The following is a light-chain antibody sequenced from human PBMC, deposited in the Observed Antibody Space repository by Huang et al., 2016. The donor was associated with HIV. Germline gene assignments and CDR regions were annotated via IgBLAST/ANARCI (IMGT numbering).Light chain of an antibody. V-gene: IGKV3-11*01. CDR1: QSIGSY. CDR2: DAS. J-gene: IGKJ1*01. CDR3: QQRNNWPPWT. Sequence: EIVLTQSPATLSLSPGEGATLPCRASQSIGSYLAWYQQRPGQAPRLLIYDASIRATGIPARFSGRGSWTDFTLTISSLEPEDFAVYYCQQRNNWPPWTFGQGTKVELK.